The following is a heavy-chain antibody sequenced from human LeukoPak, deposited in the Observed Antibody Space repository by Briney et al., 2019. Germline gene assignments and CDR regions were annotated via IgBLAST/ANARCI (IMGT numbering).Heavy chain of an antibody. D-gene: IGHD1-1*01. Sequence: SVKVPCKAYGGSFSSYAITWVRQAPGQGLEWMGRIIPIFGTANYAQKFQGRVTITTDESTSTAYMELSSLRSEDTAVYYCAIDGGVQFDYWGQGTLVTVSS. CDR3: AIDGGVQFDY. CDR1: GGSFSSYA. V-gene: IGHV1-69*05. CDR2: IIPIFGTA. J-gene: IGHJ4*02.